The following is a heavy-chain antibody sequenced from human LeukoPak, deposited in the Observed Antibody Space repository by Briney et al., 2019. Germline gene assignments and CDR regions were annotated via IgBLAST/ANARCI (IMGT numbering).Heavy chain of an antibody. CDR3: ARMPDILTGLDS. CDR2: IYYSGDT. D-gene: IGHD3-9*01. CDR1: GGSISSGGYY. J-gene: IGHJ4*02. V-gene: IGHV4-61*08. Sequence: SETLSLTCTVSGGSISSGGYYWTWIRQPPGKGLEWIAYIYYSGDTSYNPSLKSRVSISVDTSKKQFSLRLSSVTTADTAVYYCARMPDILTGLDSWGQGTLVTVSS.